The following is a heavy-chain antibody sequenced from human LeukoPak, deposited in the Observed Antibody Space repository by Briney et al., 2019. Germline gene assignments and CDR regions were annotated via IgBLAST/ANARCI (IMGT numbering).Heavy chain of an antibody. D-gene: IGHD3-10*01. V-gene: IGHV3-43*01. J-gene: IGHJ4*02. CDR1: GFTFDDYT. CDR2: ISWDGGST. Sequence: GGSLRLSCAASGFTFDDYTMHWVRQAPGKGLEWVSLISWDGGSTYYADSVKGRFTISRDNSKTSLYLQMNSLRTEDTALYYCAKERIRWGVIRPSFDYWGQGTLVTVSS. CDR3: AKERIRWGVIRPSFDY.